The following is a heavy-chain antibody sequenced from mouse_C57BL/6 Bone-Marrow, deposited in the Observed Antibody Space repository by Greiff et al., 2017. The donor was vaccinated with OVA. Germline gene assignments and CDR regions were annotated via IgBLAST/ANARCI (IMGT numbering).Heavy chain of an antibody. J-gene: IGHJ4*01. V-gene: IGHV1-42*01. Sequence: EVQLQQSGPELVKPGASVKISCKASGYSFTGYYMNWVKQSPEKSLEWIGEINPSTGGTTYNQKFKAKATLTVDKSSSTAYMQLKSLTSEDSAVYYCASDYDYAMDYWGQGTSVTVSS. CDR3: ASDYDYAMDY. CDR2: INPSTGGT. D-gene: IGHD2-4*01. CDR1: GYSFTGYY.